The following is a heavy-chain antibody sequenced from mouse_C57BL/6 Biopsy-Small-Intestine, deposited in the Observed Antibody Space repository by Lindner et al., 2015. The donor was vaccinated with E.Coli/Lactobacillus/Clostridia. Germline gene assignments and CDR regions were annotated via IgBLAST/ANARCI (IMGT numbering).Heavy chain of an antibody. D-gene: IGHD2-5*01. J-gene: IGHJ4*01. CDR2: ILPGSGSA. V-gene: IGHV1-9*01. Sequence: VQLQESGAEVMKPGASVKFSCKATGYTFTDYWIEWVKQRPGHGLEWIGEILPGSGSANFNEKFKGKATFTADTSSNTAYMQLSSLTTEDSAIYYCARTYTNPYYAMDYWGQGTSVTVSS. CDR3: ARTYTNPYYAMDY. CDR1: GYTFTDYW.